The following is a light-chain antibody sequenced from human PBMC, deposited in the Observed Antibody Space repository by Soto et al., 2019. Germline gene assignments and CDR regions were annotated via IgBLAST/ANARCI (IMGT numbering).Light chain of an antibody. CDR1: SSNIGSHS. V-gene: IGLV1-44*01. CDR3: AAWDDSLNGVI. Sequence: QSVLTQPPSASGTPGQRVTISCSGSSSNIGSHSINWYQQLPGTAPKLLIYSSNQRPSGVPDRFSGSRSGTSASLAISGLQSEDEADYYCAAWDDSLNGVIFGGGTKPTVL. CDR2: SSN. J-gene: IGLJ2*01.